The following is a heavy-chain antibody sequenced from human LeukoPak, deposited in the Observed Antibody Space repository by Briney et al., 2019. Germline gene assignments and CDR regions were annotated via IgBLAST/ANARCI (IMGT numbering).Heavy chain of an antibody. CDR3: ARGRYDFWSGYYTGNYFDY. V-gene: IGHV4-34*01. CDR1: GGSFSGYY. CDR2: INHSGST. J-gene: IGHJ4*02. Sequence: PSETLSLTCAVYGGSFSGYYWSWIRQPPGKGLEWIGEINHSGSTNYNPSLKSRVTISVDTSKNQFSLKLSSVTAADTAVYYCARGRYDFWSGYYTGNYFDYWGQGTLVTVSS. D-gene: IGHD3-3*01.